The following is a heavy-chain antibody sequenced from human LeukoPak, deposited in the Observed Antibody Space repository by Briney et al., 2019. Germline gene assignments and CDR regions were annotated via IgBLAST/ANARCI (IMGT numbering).Heavy chain of an antibody. V-gene: IGHV1-46*01. CDR3: ARSSSPPFEY. CDR1: GYTFTSYY. J-gene: IGHJ4*02. CDR2: INPSGGSS. D-gene: IGHD6-6*01. Sequence: GASVKVSCKASGYTFTSYYMHWVRQAPGQRLEWIGIINPSGGSSSYAQKFQGRVTMTRDTSTSTVYKELSSLRSEDTAVYYCARSSSPPFEYWGQGTLVTVSS.